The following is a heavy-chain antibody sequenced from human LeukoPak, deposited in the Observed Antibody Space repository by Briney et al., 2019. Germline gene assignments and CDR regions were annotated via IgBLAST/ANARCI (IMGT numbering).Heavy chain of an antibody. CDR3: ARDIVLVPSAIGALDY. J-gene: IGHJ4*02. Sequence: GASAKVSCKASGYTFTSYYMHWVRQAPGQGLEWMGIINPSGGSTSYAQKFQGRVTMTRDMSTSTVYMELSSLRSEDTAVYYCARDIVLVPSAIGALDYWGQGTLVTVSS. D-gene: IGHD2-2*01. CDR2: INPSGGST. CDR1: GYTFTSYY. V-gene: IGHV1-46*01.